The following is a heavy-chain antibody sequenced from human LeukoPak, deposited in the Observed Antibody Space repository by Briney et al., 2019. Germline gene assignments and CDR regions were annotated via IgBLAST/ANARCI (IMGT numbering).Heavy chain of an antibody. CDR2: IRSRAYGGTT. CDR1: GFTFGDYA. CDR3: TRDTSPTTFGVFYYYYYYGMDV. J-gene: IGHJ6*02. V-gene: IGHV3-49*03. D-gene: IGHD2/OR15-2a*01. Sequence: GGSLRLSCTASGFTFGDYAMSWFRQAPGKGLEGVGFIRSRAYGGTTEYAASVKGRFTISRDDSKSIAYLQMNSLKTEDTAVYYCTRDTSPTTFGVFYYYYYYGMDVWGQGTTVTVSS.